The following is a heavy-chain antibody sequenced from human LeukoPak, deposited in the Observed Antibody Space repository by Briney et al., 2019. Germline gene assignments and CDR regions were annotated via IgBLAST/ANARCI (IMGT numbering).Heavy chain of an antibody. J-gene: IGHJ4*02. CDR3: AKEQGRGYGGFDY. Sequence: GGSLRLSCAASGFTFSSYSMNWVRQAPGKGLEWVSYISSSSSTIYYADSVKGRFTISRDNAKNSLYLQMNSLRAEDTAVYYCAKEQGRGYGGFDYGGQGPLVTVS. CDR2: ISSSSSTI. D-gene: IGHD3-10*01. CDR1: GFTFSSYS. V-gene: IGHV3-48*01.